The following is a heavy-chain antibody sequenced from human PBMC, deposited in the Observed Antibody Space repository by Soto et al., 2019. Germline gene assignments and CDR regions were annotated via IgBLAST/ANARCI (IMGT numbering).Heavy chain of an antibody. CDR3: ARAFRGGYDSPTDY. J-gene: IGHJ4*02. CDR1: GFTFSHSA. V-gene: IGHV3-30*04. Sequence: QVQVVESGGGVVQPGGSLRLSCAASGFTFSHSAFQWVRQAPGKGLEWVAVISDDGTKKFYSVSVRGRFTISRDNASNTVNLQLNSLRPDDTGLYFCARAFRGGYDSPTDYWGQGTLVTVSP. D-gene: IGHD5-12*01. CDR2: ISDDGTKK.